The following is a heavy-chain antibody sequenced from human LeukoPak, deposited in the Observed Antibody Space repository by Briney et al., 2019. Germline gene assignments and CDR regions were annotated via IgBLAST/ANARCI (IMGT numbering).Heavy chain of an antibody. D-gene: IGHD2/OR15-2a*01. CDR2: INVVNDNT. CDR3: ARAPLTTYPW. CDR1: GYDFTSYA. V-gene: IGHV1-3*01. J-gene: IGHJ4*02. Sequence: ASVKVSCKTSGYDFTSYAMHWVGQAPGQRLEWMGWINVVNDNTKLSQKFQGRVTITSDTSASTAYMEMSSLRFDDTAVYYCARAPLTTYPWWGQGTLVTVSS.